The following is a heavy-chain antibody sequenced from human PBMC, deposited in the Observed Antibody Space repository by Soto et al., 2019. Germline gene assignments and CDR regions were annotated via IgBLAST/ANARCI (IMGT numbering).Heavy chain of an antibody. CDR2: INPYSGAT. J-gene: IGHJ5*02. CDR1: GYTFSDYY. Sequence: QVQLVQSGAEVKKPGASVKVSCKASGYTFSDYYVHWVRQAPGQGLEWMGWINPYSGATNYAQKFQDWVTMTGDASVSTAYLELTTLVSDDTAVYYCARARANVAPNWFGPWGQGTLVIVSS. D-gene: IGHD5-12*01. V-gene: IGHV1-2*04. CDR3: ARARANVAPNWFGP.